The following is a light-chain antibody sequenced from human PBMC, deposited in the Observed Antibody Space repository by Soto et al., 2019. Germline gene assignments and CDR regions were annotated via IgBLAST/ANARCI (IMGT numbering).Light chain of an antibody. J-gene: IGLJ2*01. V-gene: IGLV2-8*01. CDR2: EVS. Sequence: QSALTQPPSASGSPGQSVTISCTGTSSDIGRYNYVSWYQQHPGKAPKLMIYEVSKRPSGVPDRFSGSKSGNTASLTVSGLQAEDEAAYYCSSYAGSNNLVFGGGTKLNVL. CDR1: SSDIGRYNY. CDR3: SSYAGSNNLV.